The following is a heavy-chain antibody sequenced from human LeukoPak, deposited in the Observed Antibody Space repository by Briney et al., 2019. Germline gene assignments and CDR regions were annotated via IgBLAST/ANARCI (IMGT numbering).Heavy chain of an antibody. V-gene: IGHV4-59*01. D-gene: IGHD3-10*01. J-gene: IGHJ5*02. CDR3: ASLEGYYGSGSYFRGWFDP. CDR1: GGSISSYY. CDR2: IYYSGST. Sequence: SETLSLTCTVSGGSISSYYWSWIRQPPGKGLEWIGYIYYSGSTNYNPSPKSRVTISVDTSKNQFSLKLSSVTAADTAVYYCASLEGYYGSGSYFRGWFDPWGQGTLVTVSS.